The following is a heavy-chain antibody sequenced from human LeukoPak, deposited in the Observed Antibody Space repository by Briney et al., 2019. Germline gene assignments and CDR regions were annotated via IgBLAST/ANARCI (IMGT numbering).Heavy chain of an antibody. CDR3: AREHYYGSGRYVDY. J-gene: IGHJ4*02. V-gene: IGHV3-66*01. Sequence: PGGSLRLSCAASEFSVGSNYMTWVRQAPGKGLEWVSLIYSGGSTYYADSVKGRFTISRANSKNTLYLQMNSLRAEDTAVYYCAREHYYGSGRYVDYWGQGTLVTVSS. CDR1: EFSVGSNY. D-gene: IGHD3-10*01. CDR2: IYSGGST.